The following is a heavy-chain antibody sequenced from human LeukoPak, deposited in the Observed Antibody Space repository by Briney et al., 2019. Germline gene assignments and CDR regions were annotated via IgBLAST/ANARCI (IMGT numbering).Heavy chain of an antibody. D-gene: IGHD6-19*01. V-gene: IGHV1-2*02. CDR1: GYTFTSYD. J-gene: IGHJ5*02. CDR2: INPHSGGT. Sequence: GASVKVSCKASGYTFTSYDINWVQQANGQGLEWMGWINPHSGGTNYAQKFQGRVTMTRDTSISTAYMELSRLRSDDTAVYYCARDQPSGWPRRLNNWFDPWGQGALVTVSS. CDR3: ARDQPSGWPRRLNNWFDP.